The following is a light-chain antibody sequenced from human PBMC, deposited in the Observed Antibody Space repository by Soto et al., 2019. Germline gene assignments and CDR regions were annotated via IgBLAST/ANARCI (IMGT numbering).Light chain of an antibody. J-gene: IGKJ2*01. CDR2: DAS. CDR1: QSISSY. Sequence: EIVLTQSPATLSLSPGERATLSCRTSQSISSYLAWYQQKPGQAPRLLIYDASNRATGIPARFSGSGSETDFTLTISSLEPEDCAVYYCQQRSNWPRTFGQGTKLEIK. V-gene: IGKV3-11*01. CDR3: QQRSNWPRT.